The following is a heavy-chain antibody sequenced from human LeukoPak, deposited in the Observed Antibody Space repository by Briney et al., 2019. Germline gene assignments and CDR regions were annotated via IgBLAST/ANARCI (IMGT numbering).Heavy chain of an antibody. CDR1: GGSISSSSYY. V-gene: IGHV4-39*01. J-gene: IGHJ4*02. Sequence: SETLSLTCTVSGGSISSSSYYWGWIRQPPGKGLEWIGGIYYSGSAYYSPSLKSRVTISVDTSKNQFSLKLSSVTAADTAVYYCARHRYWARLWFGELRWTHYFDYWGQGTLVTVSS. CDR3: ARHRYWARLWFGELRWTHYFDY. D-gene: IGHD3-10*01. CDR2: IYYSGSA.